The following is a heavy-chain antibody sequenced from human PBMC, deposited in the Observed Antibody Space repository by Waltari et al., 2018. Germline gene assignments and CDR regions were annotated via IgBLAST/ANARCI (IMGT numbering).Heavy chain of an antibody. D-gene: IGHD3-3*01. J-gene: IGHJ3*02. V-gene: IGHV1-2*02. CDR1: GYTFSDYY. CDR3: ARDLFPNFWSGYGFDI. Sequence: QVHLVQSGAEVKKPGASVRVSCKTSGYTFSDYYIYWVRQAPGQGLEWMGWSNPKSWATNPAQKFQGRVTLTRDTSTSTVYMELRGLTSDDTAIYYCARDLFPNFWSGYGFDIWGQGTKVTVSS. CDR2: SNPKSWAT.